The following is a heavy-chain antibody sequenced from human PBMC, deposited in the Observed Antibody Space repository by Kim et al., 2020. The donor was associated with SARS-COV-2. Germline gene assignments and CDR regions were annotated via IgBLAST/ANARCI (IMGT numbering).Heavy chain of an antibody. CDR1: GGSISSYY. J-gene: IGHJ6*02. D-gene: IGHD3-10*01. Sequence: SETLSLTCTVSGGSISSYYWSWIRQPPGKGLEWIGYIYYSGSTNYNPSLKSRVTISVDTSKKKFSLKLSSVTAADTAVYYCARGWFGELLSSIYYYYGMDVWGQGTTVTVSS. CDR3: ARGWFGELLSSIYYYYGMDV. V-gene: IGHV4-59*13. CDR2: IYYSGST.